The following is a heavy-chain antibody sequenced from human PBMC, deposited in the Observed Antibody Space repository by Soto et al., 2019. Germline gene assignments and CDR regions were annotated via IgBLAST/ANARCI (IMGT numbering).Heavy chain of an antibody. CDR2: IIPIFGTA. CDR1: GGTFSSYA. V-gene: IGHV1-69*13. J-gene: IGHJ6*02. CDR3: ARARLTTVTTSYYYYGMDV. D-gene: IGHD4-17*01. Sequence: ASVKVSCKASGGTFSSYAISWVRQAPGQGLEWMGGIIPIFGTANYAQKFQGRVTITADESTSTAYMELSSLRSEDTAVYYCARARLTTVTTSYYYYGMDVWGQGTTVTVSS.